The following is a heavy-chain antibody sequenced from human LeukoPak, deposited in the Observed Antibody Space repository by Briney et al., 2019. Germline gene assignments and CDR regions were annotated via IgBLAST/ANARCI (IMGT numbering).Heavy chain of an antibody. CDR3: ARIKPAPGASYFDY. D-gene: IGHD1-14*01. V-gene: IGHV3-53*01. CDR1: GFTVSDSY. J-gene: IGHJ4*02. CDR2: IYSGGGT. Sequence: GGSLRLSCAASGFTVSDSYMTWVRQAPGKGLEWVSVIYSGGGTSYADSVKGRFTISRDNSKNTLYLQMNSLRAEDTAVYYCARIKPAPGASYFDYWGQGTLVTVSS.